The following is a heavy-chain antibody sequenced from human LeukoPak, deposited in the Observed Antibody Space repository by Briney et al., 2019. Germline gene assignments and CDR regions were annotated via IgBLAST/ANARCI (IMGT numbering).Heavy chain of an antibody. CDR2: IYHSGST. V-gene: IGHV4-38-2*02. D-gene: IGHD7-27*01. CDR3: ARDDRTPGAY. Sequence: SETLSLTCTVSGYSISSGYYWGWIRQPPVKGLEWIGSIYHSGSTYYNPSLKSRVTISVDTSKNQFSLKLSSVTAADTAVYYCARDDRTPGAYWGQGTLVTVSS. CDR1: GYSISSGYY. J-gene: IGHJ4*02.